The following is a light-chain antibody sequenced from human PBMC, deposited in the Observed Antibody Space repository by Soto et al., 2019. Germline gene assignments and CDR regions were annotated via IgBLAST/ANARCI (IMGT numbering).Light chain of an antibody. J-gene: IGKJ1*01. CDR2: GAS. V-gene: IGKV3-20*01. Sequence: EIVLTQSPGTLSLSPGERATLSCRASQSVSSSYLAWYQQKPGQAPRLLIYGASSRATGIPDTFSGSGSGTDFTLTISRLEPEDFAVYYCQQYGSSQWTFGPGTKVDIK. CDR3: QQYGSSQWT. CDR1: QSVSSSY.